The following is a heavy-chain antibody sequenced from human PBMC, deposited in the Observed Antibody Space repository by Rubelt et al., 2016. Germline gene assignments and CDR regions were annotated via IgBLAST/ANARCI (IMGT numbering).Heavy chain of an antibody. D-gene: IGHD6-19*01. V-gene: IGHV4-39*01. CDR3: ARYSSGWYKYFDY. J-gene: IGHJ4*02. CDR2: SGST. Sequence: SGSTYYNPSLKSRVTISVDTSKNQFFLKLSSVTAADTAVYYCARYSSGWYKYFDYWGQRTLVTVSS.